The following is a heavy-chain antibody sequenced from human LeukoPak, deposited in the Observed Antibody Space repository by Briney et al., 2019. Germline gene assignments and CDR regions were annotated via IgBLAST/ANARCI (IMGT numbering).Heavy chain of an antibody. D-gene: IGHD3-9*01. V-gene: IGHV4-59*08. J-gene: IGHJ5*02. CDR1: GGSISSYY. CDR3: ARHRYYDILTGYYEGFDP. CDR2: IYYSGST. Sequence: SETLSLTCTVSGGSISSYYWSRIRQPPGKGLEWIGYIYYSGSTNYNPSLKSRVTISVDTSKNQFSLKLSSVTAADTAVYYCARHRYYDILTGYYEGFDPWGQGTLVTVSS.